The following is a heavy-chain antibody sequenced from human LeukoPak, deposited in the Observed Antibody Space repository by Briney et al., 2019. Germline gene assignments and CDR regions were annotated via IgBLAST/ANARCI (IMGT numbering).Heavy chain of an antibody. CDR1: GFTFSSYS. Sequence: GGSLRLSCAASGFTFSSYSMNWVRQAPGKGLEWVSSISSSSSYIYYADSVKGRFTISRDNAKNSLYLQMNSLRAEDTAVYYCAREKTRLPRLSNWFDPWGQGTLVTVSS. CDR3: AREKTRLPRLSNWFDP. V-gene: IGHV3-21*01. CDR2: ISSSSSYI. J-gene: IGHJ5*02. D-gene: IGHD1-1*01.